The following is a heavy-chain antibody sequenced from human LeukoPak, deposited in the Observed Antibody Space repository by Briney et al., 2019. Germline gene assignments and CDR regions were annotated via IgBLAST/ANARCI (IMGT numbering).Heavy chain of an antibody. J-gene: IGHJ3*02. Sequence: SETLSLTCTVSGGSISSYYWSWVRQPPGKGLEWIGYIYYSGSTNYNPSLKSRVTISVDTSKNQFSLKLGSVTAADTAVYYCASHRKGGAFDIWGQGTMVTVSS. V-gene: IGHV4-59*01. CDR1: GGSISSYY. CDR2: IYYSGST. CDR3: ASHRKGGAFDI. D-gene: IGHD3-16*01.